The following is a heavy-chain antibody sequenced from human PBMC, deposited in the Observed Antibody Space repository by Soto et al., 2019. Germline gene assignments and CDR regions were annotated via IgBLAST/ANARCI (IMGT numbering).Heavy chain of an antibody. J-gene: IGHJ5*02. D-gene: IGHD6-6*01. Sequence: ASVKVSCKASGYTFTSYAMHWVRQAPGQRLEWMGWINAGNGNTKYSQKFQGRVTITRDTSASTAYMELSSLRSEDTAVYYCARNEMPWYSCSPDWHWLDPWGHGTLVTVSS. V-gene: IGHV1-3*01. CDR3: ARNEMPWYSCSPDWHWLDP. CDR2: INAGNGNT. CDR1: GYTFTSYA.